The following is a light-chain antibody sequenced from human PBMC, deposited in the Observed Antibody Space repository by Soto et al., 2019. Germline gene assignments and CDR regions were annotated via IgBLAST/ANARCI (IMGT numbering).Light chain of an antibody. V-gene: IGKV1-5*01. CDR3: QQYNSYLGT. J-gene: IGKJ1*01. Sequence: DIQRTQYPSALSSSLGYRFTITCGASQSISTYLSWYQQKPGKAPKLLIYDASSLESGVPSRFSGSGSGTDFTLTISRLQPDDFATYYCQQYNSYLGTFGQGTKVDIK. CDR1: QSISTY. CDR2: DAS.